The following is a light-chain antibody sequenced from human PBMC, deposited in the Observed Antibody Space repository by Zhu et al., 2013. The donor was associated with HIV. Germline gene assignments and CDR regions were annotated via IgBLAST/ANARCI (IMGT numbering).Light chain of an antibody. CDR1: QSIGSS. V-gene: IGKV3-11*01. CDR2: DSS. Sequence: EVVLTQSPATLSLSTGERATLSCRASQSIGSSLAWYQQKPGQSPRLLIYDSSNRATGIPARFSGSGSETDFTLTISSLEPEDFAVYYCQEYGSSFTFGGGTKVEIK. J-gene: IGKJ4*01. CDR3: QEYGSSFT.